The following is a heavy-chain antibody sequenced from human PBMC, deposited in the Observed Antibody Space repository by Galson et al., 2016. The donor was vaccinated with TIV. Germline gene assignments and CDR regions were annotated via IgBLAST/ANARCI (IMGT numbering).Heavy chain of an antibody. Sequence: LSLTCTVSGGSIYSGDYYWSWIRQPPGKGLEWIGYIYHSGRTYYNPSLQSRLSMSVDTSRNQFSLRLSSLTAADTAVYYCASFFAAVPSALGYFDSWGQGTLVPVSS. V-gene: IGHV4-30-4*01. J-gene: IGHJ4*02. CDR2: IYHSGRT. D-gene: IGHD3-3*01. CDR1: GGSIYSGDYY. CDR3: ASFFAAVPSALGYFDS.